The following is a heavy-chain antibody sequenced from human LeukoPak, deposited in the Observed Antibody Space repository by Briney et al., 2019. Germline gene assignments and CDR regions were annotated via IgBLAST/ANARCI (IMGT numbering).Heavy chain of an antibody. Sequence: GGSLRLSCAASGFSFDDYAMHWVRQAPGKGLEWVSLISGDGGSTYYADSVKGRFTISRDNAKNSLYLQMNSLRDEDTAVYYCVRDQDWAFDYWGQGALVTVSS. CDR2: ISGDGGST. V-gene: IGHV3-43*02. D-gene: IGHD3-9*01. CDR1: GFSFDDYA. J-gene: IGHJ4*02. CDR3: VRDQDWAFDY.